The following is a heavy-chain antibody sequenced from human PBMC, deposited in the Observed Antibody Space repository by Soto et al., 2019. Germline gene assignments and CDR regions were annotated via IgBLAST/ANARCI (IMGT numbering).Heavy chain of an antibody. CDR3: ARIFGAYDYFDY. D-gene: IGHD5-12*01. J-gene: IGHJ4*02. V-gene: IGHV3-23*01. CDR2: IGGGSEKI. Sequence: GGSKRLSCAASGLSISNFAMSWVSKAPGKGLEWVSSIGGGSEKIYYSDSVKGRFTISRDNSKNTLYLQMNSLRAEDTALFYCARIFGAYDYFDYWGQGTPVTVSS. CDR1: GLSISNFA.